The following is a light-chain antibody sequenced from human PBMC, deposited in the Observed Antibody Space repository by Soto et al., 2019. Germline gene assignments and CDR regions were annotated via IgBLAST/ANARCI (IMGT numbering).Light chain of an antibody. CDR3: QQYNDWPRT. Sequence: IVMTQSPDSLAVSLVESATINCKSSQSVFYSSNNKNSVSWYQQKPGQPPQLLIYWASTRESGVPDRFSGSESGTDFTLTISSLQAEDVAVYYCQQYNDWPRTFGQGTKVDIK. V-gene: IGKV4-1*01. CDR1: QSVFYSSNNKNS. J-gene: IGKJ1*01. CDR2: WAS.